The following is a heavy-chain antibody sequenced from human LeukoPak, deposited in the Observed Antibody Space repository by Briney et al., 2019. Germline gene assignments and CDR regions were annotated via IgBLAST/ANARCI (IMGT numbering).Heavy chain of an antibody. Sequence: SETLSLTCTVSGGSISGASYFWGWIRQPPGKGLEWIGTIYYGGSTYYNESLRSRVTMSGDTSRNQFSLRLSSVNAADTAVYYCARGTAAAGNFEYWGQGTLVTVSS. CDR2: IYYGGST. V-gene: IGHV4-39*01. D-gene: IGHD6-13*01. CDR3: ARGTAAAGNFEY. CDR1: GGSISGASYF. J-gene: IGHJ4*02.